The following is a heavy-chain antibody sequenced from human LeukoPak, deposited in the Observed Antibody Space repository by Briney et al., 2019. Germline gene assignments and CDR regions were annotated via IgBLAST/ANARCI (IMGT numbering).Heavy chain of an antibody. CDR3: ARERAAAVDH. Sequence: SQTLSLTCTVSDGSISRGAHYWYWIRQHPGEGLEWIGYIYYSGSTYYNPSLKSRVTISVDTSKNQFSLRLTSVTAADTAVYYCARERAAAVDHWGQGTLVTVSS. D-gene: IGHD6-13*01. CDR1: DGSISRGAHY. V-gene: IGHV4-31*03. CDR2: IYYSGST. J-gene: IGHJ4*02.